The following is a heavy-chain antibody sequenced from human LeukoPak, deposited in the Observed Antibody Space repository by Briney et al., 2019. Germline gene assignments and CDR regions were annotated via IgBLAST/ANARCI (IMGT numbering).Heavy chain of an antibody. CDR2: IYYSGST. Sequence: SETLSLTCTVSGGSISSSSYYWGWIRQPPGKGLEWIGSIYYSGSTHYNPSLKSRVTISVDTSKNQFSLKLSSVTAADTAVYYCARGGSSSCDYWGQGTLVTVSS. CDR3: ARGGSSSCDY. CDR1: GGSISSSSYY. J-gene: IGHJ4*02. V-gene: IGHV4-39*01. D-gene: IGHD6-13*01.